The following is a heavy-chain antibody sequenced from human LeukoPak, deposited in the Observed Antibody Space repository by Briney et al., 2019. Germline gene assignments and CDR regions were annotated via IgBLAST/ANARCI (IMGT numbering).Heavy chain of an antibody. J-gene: IGHJ4*02. Sequence: GESLKISCKGSGYSFTSYWIGWVRQMPGKGLEWMGIIYPGDSDTRYSPSFQGQVTISAGNSISTAYLQWSSLKASDTAMYYCARSTDSSGYYDLWDYWGQGTLVTVSS. CDR3: ARSTDSSGYYDLWDY. V-gene: IGHV5-51*01. CDR1: GYSFTSYW. D-gene: IGHD3-22*01. CDR2: IYPGDSDT.